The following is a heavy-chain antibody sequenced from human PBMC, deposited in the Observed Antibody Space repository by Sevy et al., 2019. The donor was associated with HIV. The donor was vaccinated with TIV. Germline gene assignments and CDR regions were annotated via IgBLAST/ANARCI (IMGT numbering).Heavy chain of an antibody. V-gene: IGHV4-30-4*01. D-gene: IGHD5-18*01. J-gene: IGHJ4*02. CDR3: ARERGYTYLFMDI. CDR2: IYHSASI. CDR1: GGAITSGDYY. Sequence: SETLSLTCTVSGGAITSGDYYWNWIRQPPGKGLEWIGYIYHSASIFYNPSLQSGAIISQDTSKNQFSLKLSSVTAADTAVYFCARERGYTYLFMDIWGQGTPVTVSS.